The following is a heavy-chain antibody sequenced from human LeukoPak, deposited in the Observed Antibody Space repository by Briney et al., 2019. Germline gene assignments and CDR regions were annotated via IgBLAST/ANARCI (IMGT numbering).Heavy chain of an antibody. D-gene: IGHD5-24*01. Sequence: SETLSLTCSVSGGSFSSVTLYWSWIRQPAGKGLEWIGRGNARGSTDSNPSLRSRVTVSVDTSKNQVSLRLNSVTAADTAVYYCARESTGTGRYNWYDLWGQGTLVTVSS. V-gene: IGHV4-61*02. CDR3: ARESTGTGRYNWYDL. CDR2: GNARGST. J-gene: IGHJ4*02. CDR1: GGSFSSVTLY.